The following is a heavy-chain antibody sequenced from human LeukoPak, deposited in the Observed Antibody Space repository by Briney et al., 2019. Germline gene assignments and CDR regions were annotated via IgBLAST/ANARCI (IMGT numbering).Heavy chain of an antibody. CDR1: GFTFDDYG. Sequence: GGSLTLSCAASGFTFDDYGMSWVRQAPGKGLEWVSDINWNGDSTVYADSVKGQFTISRDNAKNSLYLQMNSLRAEDTALYYCARRESSYQNYYYYYHMDVWGKGTTVTVSS. CDR3: ARRESSYQNYYYYYHMDV. D-gene: IGHD3-16*02. V-gene: IGHV3-20*04. CDR2: INWNGDST. J-gene: IGHJ6*03.